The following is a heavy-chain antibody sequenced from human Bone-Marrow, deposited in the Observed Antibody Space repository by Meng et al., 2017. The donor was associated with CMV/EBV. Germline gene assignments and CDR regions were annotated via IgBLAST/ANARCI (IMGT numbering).Heavy chain of an antibody. J-gene: IGHJ5*02. V-gene: IGHV4-39*07. CDR3: ASSSWPTEFDP. D-gene: IGHD6-13*01. CDR1: GGYISSSSYY. Sequence: CTVSGGYISSSSYYWGWIRQPPGKGLEWIGEINHSGSTNYNPSLKSRVTISVDTSKNQFSLKLSSVTAADTAVYYCASSSWPTEFDPWGQGTLVTVSS. CDR2: INHSGST.